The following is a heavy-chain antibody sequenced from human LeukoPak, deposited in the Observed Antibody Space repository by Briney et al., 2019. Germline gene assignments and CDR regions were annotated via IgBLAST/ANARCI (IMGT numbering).Heavy chain of an antibody. V-gene: IGHV4-39*01. CDR1: GGSISSSSYY. CDR2: IYYSGST. CDR3: ARGRMDTIAARRNLDY. D-gene: IGHD6-6*01. J-gene: IGHJ4*02. Sequence: SETLSLTCTVSGGSISSSSYYWGWIRQPPGKGLEWIGRIYYSGSTYYNPSLKSRVTISVDTSKNQFSLKLSSVTAADTAVYYCARGRMDTIAARRNLDYWGQGTLVTVSS.